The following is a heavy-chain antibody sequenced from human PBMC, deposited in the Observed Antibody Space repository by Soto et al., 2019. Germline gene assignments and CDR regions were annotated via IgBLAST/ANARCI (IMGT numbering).Heavy chain of an antibody. V-gene: IGHV1-18*01. J-gene: IGHJ4*02. CDR2: ISAYNGDT. D-gene: IGHD6-13*01. Sequence: ASVKVSCKASAYTCILYYFHWVRQAPGQGLEWMGWISAYNGDTNYAKKFRDRLTMTTDASTSTACMELRSLRSDDTAVYFCARASNASNWDYWGQGTLVTVSS. CDR3: ARASNASNWDY. CDR1: AYTCILYY.